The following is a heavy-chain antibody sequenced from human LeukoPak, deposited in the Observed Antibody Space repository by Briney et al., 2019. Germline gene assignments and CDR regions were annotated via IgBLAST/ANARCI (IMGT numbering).Heavy chain of an antibody. CDR3: ARDRTIGELVDY. V-gene: IGHV3-21*01. D-gene: IGHD3-10*01. CDR1: GFTFSTYS. J-gene: IGHJ4*02. Sequence: GGSLRLSCAASGFTFSTYSMNWVRQAPGKGLEWVSFISSSGTYIYYADSVKGRFTISRDNAKNSLYLQMNSLRAEDAAMYYCARDRTIGELVDYWGQGTQVTVSS. CDR2: ISSSGTYI.